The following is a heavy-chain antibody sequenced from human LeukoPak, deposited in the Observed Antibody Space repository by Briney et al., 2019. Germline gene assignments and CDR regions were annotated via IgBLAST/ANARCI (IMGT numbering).Heavy chain of an antibody. J-gene: IGHJ5*02. Sequence: ASVKVSCKASGCTFTSYDINWVRQATGQGLEWMGWMNPNSGNTGYAQKFQGRVTITRNTSISTAYMELSSLRSEDTAVYYCARGRSIVVVLAAMIGPGNNWFDPWGQGTLVTVSS. CDR1: GCTFTSYD. CDR3: ARGRSIVVVLAAMIGPGNNWFDP. V-gene: IGHV1-8*03. D-gene: IGHD2-2*01. CDR2: MNPNSGNT.